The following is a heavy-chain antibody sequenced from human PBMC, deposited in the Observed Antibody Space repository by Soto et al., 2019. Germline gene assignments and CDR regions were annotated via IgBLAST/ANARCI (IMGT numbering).Heavy chain of an antibody. V-gene: IGHV1-46*03. CDR2: INPSSGSA. CDR1: GYTFTTYY. Sequence: QVQLVQSGAEVKKPGASVRVSCKASGYTFTTYYIHWVRQAPGQGLEWMGIINPSSGSAGYAQKFHVSVTSTRDTPTSTFYLELSRLRSEDTAVYYCARGNDLPYDYYGLDVWGQGTTVTVSS. CDR3: ARGNDLPYDYYGLDV. J-gene: IGHJ6*02. D-gene: IGHD1-1*01.